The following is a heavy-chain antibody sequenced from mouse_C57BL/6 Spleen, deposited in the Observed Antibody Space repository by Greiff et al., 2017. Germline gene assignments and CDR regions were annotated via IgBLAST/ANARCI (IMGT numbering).Heavy chain of an antibody. V-gene: IGHV5-6*01. CDR3: ARQGFTTVVDGDWYFDV. Sequence: EVKVVESGGDLVKPGGSLKLSCAASGFTFSSYGMSWVRQTPDKRLEWVATISSGGSYTYYPDSVKGRFTISRDNAKNTLYLQMSSLKSEDTAMYYCARQGFTTVVDGDWYFDVWGTGTTVTVSS. D-gene: IGHD1-1*01. J-gene: IGHJ1*03. CDR2: ISSGGSYT. CDR1: GFTFSSYG.